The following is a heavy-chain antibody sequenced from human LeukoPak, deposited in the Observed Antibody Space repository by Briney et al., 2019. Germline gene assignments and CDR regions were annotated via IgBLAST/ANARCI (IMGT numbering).Heavy chain of an antibody. J-gene: IGHJ3*01. Sequence: GGSLRLSCAASGFTVSFYAMSWVRQAPGKGLEWVSVIAGGGSSTYYADSVKGRFTISRDNSKNTLYLQMNSLRVEDTAVYYCVKDPDPRYCSSTSCSPSWGQGTMVTVSS. CDR2: IAGGGSST. D-gene: IGHD2-2*01. V-gene: IGHV3-23*01. CDR1: GFTVSFYA. CDR3: VKDPDPRYCSSTSCSPS.